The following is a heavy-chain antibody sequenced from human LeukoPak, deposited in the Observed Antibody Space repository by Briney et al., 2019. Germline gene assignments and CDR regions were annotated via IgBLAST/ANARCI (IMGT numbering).Heavy chain of an antibody. CDR3: AHFGLTILRF. CDR2: IYWGDDK. Sequence: SGPTLVKPTQTLTLTCTFSGFSLSTPRMGVGWIRHPPGKALEWLALIYWGDDKRYSPSLKSRLTITKDTSKNQVVLAMTNMDLVDTATYYCAHFGLTILRFWGQGILVTVSS. J-gene: IGHJ4*02. D-gene: IGHD3-10*01. V-gene: IGHV2-5*02. CDR1: GFSLSTPRMG.